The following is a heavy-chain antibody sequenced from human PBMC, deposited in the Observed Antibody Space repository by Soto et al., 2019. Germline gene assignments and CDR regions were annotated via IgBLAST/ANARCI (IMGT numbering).Heavy chain of an antibody. CDR1: GGSISSSSYY. CDR3: ASRADTIFGAVDYYYYYMDV. Sequence: SETLSLTCTVSGGSISSSSYYWGWIRQPPGKGLEGIGSIYYSGSTYYNPSLKSRVTISVDTSKNQFSLKLSSVTAADTAVYYCASRADTIFGAVDYYYYYMDVWGKGTTVTVSS. J-gene: IGHJ6*03. CDR2: IYYSGST. D-gene: IGHD3-3*01. V-gene: IGHV4-39*01.